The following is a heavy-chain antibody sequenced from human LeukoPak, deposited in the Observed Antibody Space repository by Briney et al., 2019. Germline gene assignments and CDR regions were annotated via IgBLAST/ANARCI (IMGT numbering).Heavy chain of an antibody. CDR2: IYHSGST. D-gene: IGHD5-18*01. CDR3: ARVQTLPTAMDYRGDLYYFDY. Sequence: PSETLSLTCTVSGYSISSGYYWGWIRQPPGKGLEWIGSIYHSGSTYYNPSLKSRVTISVDTSKNQFSLKLSSVTAADTAVYYCARVQTLPTAMDYRGDLYYFDYWGQGTLVTVSS. CDR1: GYSISSGYY. J-gene: IGHJ4*02. V-gene: IGHV4-38-2*02.